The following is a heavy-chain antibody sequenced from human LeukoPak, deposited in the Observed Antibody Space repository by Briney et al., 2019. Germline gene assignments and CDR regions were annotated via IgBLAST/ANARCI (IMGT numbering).Heavy chain of an antibody. CDR1: GGTFSSYA. CDR3: ARSPPDWDVDY. Sequence: GASVKVSCKASGGTFSSYAISWVRQAPGQGLEWMGRIIPIFGTANYAQKFQGRVTITTDESTSTAYTELSSLRSEDTAVYYCARSPPDWDVDYWGQGTLVTVSS. D-gene: IGHD1-1*01. CDR2: IIPIFGTA. V-gene: IGHV1-69*05. J-gene: IGHJ4*02.